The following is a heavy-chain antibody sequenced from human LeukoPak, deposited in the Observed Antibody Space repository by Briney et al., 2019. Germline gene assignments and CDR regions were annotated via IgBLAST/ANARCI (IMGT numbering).Heavy chain of an antibody. CDR1: GFTGSNNY. CDR3: ARDGKYYDYVWGSYDY. D-gene: IGHD3-16*01. J-gene: IGHJ4*02. V-gene: IGHV3-69-1*01. CDR2: IHSSGAT. Sequence: GGSLRLSCAASGFTGSNNYVSWVRQAPGMGLEWVSAIHSSGATCYADSVKGRFTISRDNAKNSLYLQMNSLRAEDTAVYYCARDGKYYDYVWGSYDYWGQGTLVTVSS.